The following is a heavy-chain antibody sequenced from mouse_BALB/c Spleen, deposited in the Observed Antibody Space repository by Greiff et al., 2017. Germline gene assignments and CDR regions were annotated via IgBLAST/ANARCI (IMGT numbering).Heavy chain of an antibody. CDR3: ARESDGGYFDY. D-gene: IGHD2-3*01. V-gene: IGHV5-4*02. CDR1: GFTFSDYY. Sequence: EVMLVESGGGLVKPGGSLKLSCAASGFTFSDYYMYWVRQTPEKRLEWVATISDGGSYTYYPDSVKGRFTISRDNAKNNLYLQMSSLKSEDTAMYYCARESDGGYFDYWGQGTTLTVSS. CDR2: ISDGGSYT. J-gene: IGHJ2*01.